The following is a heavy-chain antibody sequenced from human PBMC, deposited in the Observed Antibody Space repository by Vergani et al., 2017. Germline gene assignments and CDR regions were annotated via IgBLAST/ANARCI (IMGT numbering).Heavy chain of an antibody. Sequence: QVQLQQWGAGLLKPSETLSLTCAVYGGSFSGYYWSWIRQPPGRGLEWIGEINHSGSTNYNPSLKSRVTISLDTSKNQFSLKLSSVTAADTAVYYCVRAPHRYGMDVWGQGTTVTVSS. CDR1: GGSFSGYY. V-gene: IGHV4-34*01. CDR3: VRAPHRYGMDV. J-gene: IGHJ6*02. CDR2: INHSGST.